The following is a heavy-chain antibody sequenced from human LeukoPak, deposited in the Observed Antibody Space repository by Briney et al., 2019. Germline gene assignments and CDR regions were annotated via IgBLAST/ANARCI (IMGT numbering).Heavy chain of an antibody. Sequence: GGSLRLSCAASGFTFSSYGIHWVRQAPGKGLEWVAVISYNGGDKKHADSVKGRFTISRDNSKNTVYLEMNSLRTEDTAVYYCAKDVALRAAAYYFDYWGQGTLVTVSS. V-gene: IGHV3-30*18. CDR3: AKDVALRAAAYYFDY. D-gene: IGHD2-21*01. J-gene: IGHJ4*02. CDR2: ISYNGGDK. CDR1: GFTFSSYG.